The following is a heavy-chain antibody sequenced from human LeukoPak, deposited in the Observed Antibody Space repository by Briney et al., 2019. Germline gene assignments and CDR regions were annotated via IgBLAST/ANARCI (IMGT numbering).Heavy chain of an antibody. V-gene: IGHV3-11*04. CDR3: ARDHSSIWNYFDY. CDR2: ISSSATTI. J-gene: IGHJ4*02. CDR1: GFTFSDYY. Sequence: GGSLRLSCAASGFTFSDYYMNWIPQAPGKGLEWVSYISSSATTIYYADSVKGRFTISRDNAKKSLYLQMNSLRAEDTAVYYCARDHSSIWNYFDYWGQGTLVTVSS. D-gene: IGHD6-13*01.